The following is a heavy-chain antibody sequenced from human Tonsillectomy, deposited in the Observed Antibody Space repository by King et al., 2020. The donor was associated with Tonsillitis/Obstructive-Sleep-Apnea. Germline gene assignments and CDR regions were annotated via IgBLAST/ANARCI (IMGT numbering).Heavy chain of an antibody. J-gene: IGHJ4*02. V-gene: IGHV1-18*01. CDR3: ARDSMSHYYDSSAYYTFNY. D-gene: IGHD3-22*01. CDR2: ISAHNGHT. Sequence: QLVQSGAEVKKPGASVKVSCKASGYTFTNYGISWVRQAPGQGLEWMAWISAHNGHTNYAQKFQGRVTMTTDASTSTAYMELRGLRSDDTAVYYCARDSMSHYYDSSAYYTFNYWGQGTLVTVSS. CDR1: GYTFTNYG.